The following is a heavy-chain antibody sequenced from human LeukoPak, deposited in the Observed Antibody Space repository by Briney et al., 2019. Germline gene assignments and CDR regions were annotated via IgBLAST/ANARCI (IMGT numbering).Heavy chain of an antibody. CDR2: ISSSSSYI. CDR1: GFTFSSYS. CDR3: ARGRPYSGYEFDY. V-gene: IGHV3-21*01. J-gene: IGHJ4*02. Sequence: GGSLRLSCAASGFTFSSYSMNWVRQAPGKGLEWVSSISSSSSYIYYADSVKGRFTISRDNAKNSLYLQMNSLRAEDTAVYYCARGRPYSGYEFDYWGQGTLVTVSS. D-gene: IGHD5-12*01.